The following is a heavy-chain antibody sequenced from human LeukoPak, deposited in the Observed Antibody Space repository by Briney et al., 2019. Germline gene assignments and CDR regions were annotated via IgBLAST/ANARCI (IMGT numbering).Heavy chain of an antibody. CDR3: ARTIRGY. CDR2: IKQDGSEK. J-gene: IGHJ4*02. V-gene: IGHV3-7*01. CDR1: GFTFSSYW. Sequence: PGGSLRLSCAASGFTFSSYWMSWVRQSPGKGLEWVANIKQDGSEKYYVDSVKGRFTISRDNTKNSLYLRMDSLRVEDTAVYYCARTIRGYWGQGTLVTVSS. D-gene: IGHD3-10*01.